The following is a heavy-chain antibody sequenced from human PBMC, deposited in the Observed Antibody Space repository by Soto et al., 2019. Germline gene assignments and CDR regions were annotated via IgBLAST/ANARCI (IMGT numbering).Heavy chain of an antibody. D-gene: IGHD6-25*01. V-gene: IGHV3-30*18. CDR1: GFTFSSYG. CDR3: AKVGAENTIDY. Sequence: GGSLRLSCAASGFTFSSYGMHWVRQAPGKGLEWVAVISYDGSNKYYADSVKGRFTISRDNSKNTLYLQMNSLRAEDTAVYYCAKVGAENTIDYWGQGTLVTVSS. CDR2: ISYDGSNK. J-gene: IGHJ4*02.